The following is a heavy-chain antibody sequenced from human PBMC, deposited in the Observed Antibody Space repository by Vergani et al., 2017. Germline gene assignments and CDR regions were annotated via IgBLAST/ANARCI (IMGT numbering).Heavy chain of an antibody. CDR2: IWYDGSNK. Sequence: QVQLVESGGGVVQPGRSLRLSCAASGFTFSSYGMHWVRQAPGKGLEWVAVIWYDGSNKYYADSVKGRFTISRDNSKNTLYLQMNSLRAEDTAVYYCARGVRTFNYYDSSGYNRWGQGTLVTVSS. D-gene: IGHD3-22*01. V-gene: IGHV3-33*01. CDR1: GFTFSSYG. J-gene: IGHJ5*02. CDR3: ARGVRTFNYYDSSGYNR.